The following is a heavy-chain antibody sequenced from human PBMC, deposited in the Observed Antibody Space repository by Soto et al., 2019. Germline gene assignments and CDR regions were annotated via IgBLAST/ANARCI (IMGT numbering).Heavy chain of an antibody. J-gene: IGHJ5*02. D-gene: IGHD7-27*01. CDR3: ARVLSEGSTGVWFDP. CDR1: GGSFSGYY. CDR2: INHSGST. V-gene: IGHV4-34*01. Sequence: SETLSLTCAVYGGSFSGYYWSWIRQPPGKGLEWIGEINHSGSTNYNPSLKSRVTISVDTSKNQFSLKLSSVTAADTAVYYCARVLSEGSTGVWFDPWGQGTLVTVSS.